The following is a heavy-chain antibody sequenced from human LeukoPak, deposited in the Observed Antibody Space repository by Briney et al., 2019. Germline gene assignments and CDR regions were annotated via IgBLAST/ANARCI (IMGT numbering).Heavy chain of an antibody. CDR1: GFTFSSYA. J-gene: IGHJ4*02. Sequence: GGSLRLSCAASGFTFSSYAMHWVRQAPGKGLEWVAVISYDGSNKYYADSVKGRFTISRDNAKNSLYLQMNSLRAEDTAVYFCAKFQGHYGDSEYYFDSWGQGALVTVSS. D-gene: IGHD3-10*01. CDR2: ISYDGSNK. CDR3: AKFQGHYGDSEYYFDS. V-gene: IGHV3-30*04.